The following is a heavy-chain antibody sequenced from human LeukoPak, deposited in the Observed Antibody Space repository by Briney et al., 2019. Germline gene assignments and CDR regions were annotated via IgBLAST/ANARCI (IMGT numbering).Heavy chain of an antibody. V-gene: IGHV3-7*03. Sequence: GSLRLSCAASGFTICSYWMNWARQAPGKGLEWVASINHNGNVNYYVDSVKGRFTISRDNAKNSLYLQMSNLRAEDTAVYFCARGGGLDVWGQGATVTVSS. CDR2: INHNGNVN. CDR3: ARGGGLDV. D-gene: IGHD3-16*01. CDR1: GFTICSYW. J-gene: IGHJ6*02.